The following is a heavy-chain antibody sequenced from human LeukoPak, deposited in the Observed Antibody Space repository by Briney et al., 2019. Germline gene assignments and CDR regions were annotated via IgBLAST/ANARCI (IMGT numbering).Heavy chain of an antibody. CDR2: INSDGSST. CDR3: AKDRVQTYYYGSGHAFDI. V-gene: IGHV3-74*01. Sequence: GGSRRLSCAASGFTFSSYWIHWVRQAPGKGLVWVSRINSDGSSTIYADSVKGRFTISRDNSKNTLYLQMNSLRAEDTAVYYCAKDRVQTYYYGSGHAFDIWGQGTMVTVSS. J-gene: IGHJ3*02. D-gene: IGHD3-10*01. CDR1: GFTFSSYW.